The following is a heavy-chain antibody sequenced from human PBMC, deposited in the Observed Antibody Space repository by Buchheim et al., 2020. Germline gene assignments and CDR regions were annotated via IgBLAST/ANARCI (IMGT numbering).Heavy chain of an antibody. CDR2: IWSDGSNK. D-gene: IGHD1-7*01. V-gene: IGHV3-33*01. Sequence: QVQLVESGGGVVQPGRSLRLSCAASGFTFSSYGMHWVRQAPGKGLEWVAVIWSDGSNKYYADSVKGRFTISRDNSTNTLYMQMSSLRAEDTAVYYCARERGGYNWNYEIYYYYCGMDVWGQGTT. CDR3: ARERGGYNWNYEIYYYYCGMDV. J-gene: IGHJ6*02. CDR1: GFTFSSYG.